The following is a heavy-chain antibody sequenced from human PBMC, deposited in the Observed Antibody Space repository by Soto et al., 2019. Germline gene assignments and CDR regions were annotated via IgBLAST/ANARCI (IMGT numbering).Heavy chain of an antibody. CDR1: GYTFTSYG. CDR2: ISAYNGNT. D-gene: IGHD6-19*01. J-gene: IGHJ4*02. V-gene: IGHV1-18*01. Sequence: ASVKVSCKASGYTFTSYGISWVRQAPGQGLEWMGWISAYNGNTNYAQKLQGRVTMTTDTSTSTAYMELRSLRSDDTAVYYCARVPHPGIAVAGRFDYWGQGTLVTVSS. CDR3: ARVPHPGIAVAGRFDY.